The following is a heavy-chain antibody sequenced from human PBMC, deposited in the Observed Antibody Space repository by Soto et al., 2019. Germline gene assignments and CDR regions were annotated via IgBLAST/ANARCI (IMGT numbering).Heavy chain of an antibody. CDR2: INSDGSST. CDR3: AREYYYGSGSLDY. Sequence: GGSLRLSCAASGFTFNNAWMNWVRQAPRKGLEWVSRINSDGSSTSYADSVKGRFTISRDNAKNTLYLQMNSLRAEDTAVYYCAREYYYGSGSLDYWGQGTLVTVSS. J-gene: IGHJ4*02. D-gene: IGHD3-10*01. CDR1: GFTFNNAW. V-gene: IGHV3-74*01.